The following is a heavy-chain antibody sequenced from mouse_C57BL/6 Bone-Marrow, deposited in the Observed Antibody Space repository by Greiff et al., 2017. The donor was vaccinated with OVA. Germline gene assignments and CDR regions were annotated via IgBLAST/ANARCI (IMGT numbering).Heavy chain of an antibody. J-gene: IGHJ3*01. D-gene: IGHD2-12*01. Sequence: QVQLQQPGAELVKPGASVKLSCKASGYTFTSYWMQWVKQRPGQGLEWIGEIDPSDSYTNYNQKFKGKATLTVDTSSSTAYMPLSSLTSEDAAVYYCARSYPGAYWGQGTLVTVSA. CDR3: ARSYPGAY. CDR2: IDPSDSYT. V-gene: IGHV1-50*01. CDR1: GYTFTSYW.